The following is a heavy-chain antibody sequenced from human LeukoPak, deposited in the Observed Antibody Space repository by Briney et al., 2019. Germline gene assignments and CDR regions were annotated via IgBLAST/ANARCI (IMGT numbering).Heavy chain of an antibody. J-gene: IGHJ4*02. CDR3: ARVQGGGYRTADS. CDR1: GFTFSSYA. D-gene: IGHD6-19*01. Sequence: GGSLRLSCAASGFTFSSYAMSWVRQAPGKGLEWVSAISGSGGSTYYADSVKGRFTISRDNSKNTLYLQMNSLRDEDTAMYYCARVQGGGYRTADSWGQGTLVTVSS. V-gene: IGHV3-23*01. CDR2: ISGSGGST.